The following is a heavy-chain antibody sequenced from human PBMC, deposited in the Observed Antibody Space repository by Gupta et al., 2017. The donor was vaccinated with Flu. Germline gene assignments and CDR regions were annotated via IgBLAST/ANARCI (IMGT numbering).Heavy chain of an antibody. D-gene: IGHD4-17*01. CDR3: AKLAGTTSEFDC. J-gene: IGHJ4*02. V-gene: IGHV3-23*01. Sequence: EVQLLESAGGSVQPGGSLRLSCVASGFTFYSYAMGGVRQAPGKGLEWFSAVSGDGDNTYYTDSVKGRFTISRDNSKNTLYLQMNSLRAEDTAIYVCAKLAGTTSEFDCWGQGTLVTVSS. CDR1: GFTFYSYA. CDR2: VSGDGDNT.